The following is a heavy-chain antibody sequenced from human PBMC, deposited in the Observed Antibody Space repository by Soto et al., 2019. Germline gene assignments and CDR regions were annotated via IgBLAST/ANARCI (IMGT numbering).Heavy chain of an antibody. CDR3: AREKGTYYDILTGYYY. CDR1: GFTFSSYA. D-gene: IGHD3-9*01. CDR2: ISYDGSNK. J-gene: IGHJ4*02. V-gene: IGHV3-30-3*01. Sequence: QVPLVESGGGVVQPGRSLRLSCAASGFTFSSYAMHWVRQAPGKGLEWVAVISYDGSNKYYADSVKGRFTIARDNSKQTLYLQMNSLRAEDTAVYYCAREKGTYYDILTGYYYWGQGTLVTVSS.